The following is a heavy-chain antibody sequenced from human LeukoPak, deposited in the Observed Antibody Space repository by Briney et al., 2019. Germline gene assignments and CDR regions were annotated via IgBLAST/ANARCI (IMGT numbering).Heavy chain of an antibody. CDR3: AKGYCSSTSCQIRGDAFDI. J-gene: IGHJ3*02. CDR1: GFTFSSYG. CDR2: ISYDGSNK. D-gene: IGHD2-2*01. V-gene: IGHV3-30*18. Sequence: GRSLRLSCAASGFTFSSYGMHWVRQVPGKGLEWVAVISYDGSNKYYADSVKGRFTISRDNSKNTLYLQMNSLRAEDTAVYYCAKGYCSSTSCQIRGDAFDIWGQGTMVTVSS.